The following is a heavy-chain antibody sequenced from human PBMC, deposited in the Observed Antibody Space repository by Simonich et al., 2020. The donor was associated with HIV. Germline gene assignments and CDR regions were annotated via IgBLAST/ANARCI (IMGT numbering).Heavy chain of an antibody. D-gene: IGHD4-17*01. CDR3: ARRHPTTVTTPYFDY. CDR1: GGSFSGYY. Sequence: QVQLQQWGAGLLKPSETLSLTCAVYGGSFSGYYCSWIRQPPVKGLEWVGEINHSGSTNYNPSLKSRVPISVDTSKNQSSLTLSSVTAADTAVYYCARRHPTTVTTPYFDYWGQGTLVTVSS. CDR2: INHSGST. V-gene: IGHV4-34*01. J-gene: IGHJ4*02.